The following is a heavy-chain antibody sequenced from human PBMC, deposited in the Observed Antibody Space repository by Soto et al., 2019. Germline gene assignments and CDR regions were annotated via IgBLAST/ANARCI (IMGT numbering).Heavy chain of an antibody. CDR1: GGTFSSYA. D-gene: IGHD6-13*01. CDR2: IIPIFGTA. V-gene: IGHV1-69*13. Sequence: SVKVSCKASGGTFSSYAISWVRQAPGQGLEWMGGIIPIFGTANYAQKFQGRVTITADESTSTAYMELSSLRSEDTAVYYCARDRIAAAYAAQFDYWGQGTLVTVSS. CDR3: ARDRIAAAYAAQFDY. J-gene: IGHJ4*02.